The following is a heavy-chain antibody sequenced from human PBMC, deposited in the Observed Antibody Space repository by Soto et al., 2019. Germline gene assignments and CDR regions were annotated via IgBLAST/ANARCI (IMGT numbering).Heavy chain of an antibody. CDR2: IYTSGST. CDR1: GGSISSSSYY. D-gene: IGHD3-3*01. J-gene: IGHJ5*02. V-gene: IGHV4-61*02. Sequence: SLSLTCTVSGGSISSSSYYWSWILQPAGKGLEWIGRIYTSGSTNYNPSLKSRVTMSVDTSKNQFSLKLSSVTAADTAVYYCARNYDFWSGWFDPWGQGTLVTVSS. CDR3: ARNYDFWSGWFDP.